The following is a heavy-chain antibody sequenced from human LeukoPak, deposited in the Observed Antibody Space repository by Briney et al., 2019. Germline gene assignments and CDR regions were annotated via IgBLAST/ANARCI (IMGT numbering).Heavy chain of an antibody. J-gene: IGHJ4*02. CDR2: ISSSSSYI. Sequence: GGSLRLSCAASGFTFCSYSMNWVAPGPGQGREWVSYISSSSSYIYYADSVKGRFTISSDNAKNSLYLQMNSLGAEDTAVYYCARSVAAAGIPEYWGQGTLVTVSS. CDR1: GFTFCSYS. D-gene: IGHD6-13*01. CDR3: ARSVAAAGIPEY. V-gene: IGHV3-21*01.